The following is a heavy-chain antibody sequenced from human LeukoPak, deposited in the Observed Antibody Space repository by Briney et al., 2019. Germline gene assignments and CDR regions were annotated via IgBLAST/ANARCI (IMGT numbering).Heavy chain of an antibody. CDR3: ARHDSSGYSALDY. Sequence: SETLSLTCTVSGGSISSYYWSWIRQPPGKGLEWIGYIYYSGSTNYNPSLKSRVTISVDTSKNQFSLKLSSVTAADTAVYYCARHDSSGYSALDYWGQGTLVTVSS. CDR2: IYYSGST. D-gene: IGHD3-22*01. CDR1: GGSISSYY. J-gene: IGHJ4*02. V-gene: IGHV4-59*08.